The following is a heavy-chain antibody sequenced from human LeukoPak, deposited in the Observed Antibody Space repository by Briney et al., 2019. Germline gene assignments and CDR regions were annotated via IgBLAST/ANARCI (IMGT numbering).Heavy chain of an antibody. J-gene: IGHJ5*02. V-gene: IGHV4-38-2*02. D-gene: IGHD6-13*01. CDR2: IYHSGST. Sequence: SETLSLTCTVSGYSISSGYYWGWIRQPPGKGLEWIGSIYHSGSTYYNPSLKSRVTISVDTSKNQFSLKLSSVTAADTAVYYCARDLYSSSSPRFDPWGQGTLVTVSS. CDR3: ARDLYSSSSPRFDP. CDR1: GYSISSGYY.